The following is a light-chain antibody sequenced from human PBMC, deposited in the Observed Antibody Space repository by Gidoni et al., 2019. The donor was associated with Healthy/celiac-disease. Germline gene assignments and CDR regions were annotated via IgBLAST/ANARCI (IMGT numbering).Light chain of an antibody. J-gene: IGKJ1*01. Sequence: DIVMTQSPLSLPVTHGEPASISCRSSQSLLHSNGYNYLDWYLQKPVQSPQLLILLGSNRASGVPDRFSGSGSGTDFTLKISRVEAEDVGFYYCMQALQTPWTFGQVTKVEIK. CDR1: QSLLHSNGYNY. V-gene: IGKV2-28*01. CDR2: LGS. CDR3: MQALQTPWT.